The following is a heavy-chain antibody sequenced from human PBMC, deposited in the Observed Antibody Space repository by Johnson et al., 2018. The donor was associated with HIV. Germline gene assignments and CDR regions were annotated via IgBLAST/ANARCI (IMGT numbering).Heavy chain of an antibody. J-gene: IGHJ3*02. CDR2: IRYDGRNK. V-gene: IGHV3-30*02. CDR3: ARAFGSAFDI. D-gene: IGHD1-14*01. CDR1: GLTLSRCD. Sequence: QVQLVESGGGVVQHGGSLRLSCAASGLTLSRCDMHWVRQAPGKGLEWVAFIRYDGRNKYYADSVKGRFTISRDNSKNTLYLQMNSLRAEDTAVYYCARAFGSAFDIWGQGTMVTVSS.